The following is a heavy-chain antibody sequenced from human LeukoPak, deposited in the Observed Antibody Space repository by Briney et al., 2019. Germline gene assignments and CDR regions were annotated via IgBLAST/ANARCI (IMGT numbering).Heavy chain of an antibody. D-gene: IGHD7-27*01. CDR3: ARDPPMGI. CDR2: IRTGSSDI. CDR1: GFTFSSSS. J-gene: IGHJ4*02. V-gene: IGHV3-21*06. Sequence: GGSLTLSCPASGFTFSSSSMNWVRQAAGKGLEWVASIRTGSSDIYYADSVKGRFTISRDNAKNSLYLQLNSVRAEDTAMYYCARDPPMGIWGQGTLVTVSS.